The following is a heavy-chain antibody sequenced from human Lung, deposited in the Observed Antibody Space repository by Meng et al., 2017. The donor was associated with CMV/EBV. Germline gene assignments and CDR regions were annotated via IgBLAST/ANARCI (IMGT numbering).Heavy chain of an antibody. CDR1: GGSISSSTYY. Sequence: QLQLQESGPGLVRPSETLSLTCSVSGGSISSSTYYWAWIRQPPGKGLEWIGSLYDSGSTHYHPSLKSRVTISVDTSKTYFSLKLRSVTAADTAVYYCARDLEYWGQGTLVTVSS. CDR3: ARDLEY. CDR2: LYDSGST. V-gene: IGHV4-39*07. J-gene: IGHJ4*02. D-gene: IGHD1-1*01.